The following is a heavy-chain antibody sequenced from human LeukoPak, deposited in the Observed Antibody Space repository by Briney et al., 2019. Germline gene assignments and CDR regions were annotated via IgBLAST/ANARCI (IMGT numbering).Heavy chain of an antibody. Sequence: GESLKISCKGSGYSFTSYWIGWVRQMPGKGLEWMGIIYPGDSDTGYSPSFQGQVTISADKSISTAYLQWSSLKASDTAMYYCVRDYDSSGYYPVYWGQGTLVTVSS. CDR3: VRDYDSSGYYPVY. D-gene: IGHD3-22*01. V-gene: IGHV5-51*01. CDR1: GYSFTSYW. CDR2: IYPGDSDT. J-gene: IGHJ4*02.